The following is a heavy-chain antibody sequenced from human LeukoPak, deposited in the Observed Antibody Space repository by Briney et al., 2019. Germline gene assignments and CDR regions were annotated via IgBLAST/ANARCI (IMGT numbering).Heavy chain of an antibody. J-gene: IGHJ5*02. Sequence: ASVKVSCKASGYTFTGYYMHWVRQAPGQGLEWKGWINPNSGGTNYAQKIQGRVTMTRDTSISTAYMELRRLSSDDTDVYYCARRDYYASGSYYSHNWFDPWGQGTVVTVS. CDR1: GYTFTGYY. CDR3: ARRDYYASGSYYSHNWFDP. V-gene: IGHV1-2*02. CDR2: INPNSGGT. D-gene: IGHD3-10*01.